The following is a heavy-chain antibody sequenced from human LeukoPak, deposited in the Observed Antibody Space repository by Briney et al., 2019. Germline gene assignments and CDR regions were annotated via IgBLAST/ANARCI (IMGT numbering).Heavy chain of an antibody. Sequence: PSETLSLTCAVSGGAFSGYYWSWIRQPPGKGLEWIGEINHSGSTNYNPSLKGRVTISVGTSENQFSLKLSSVTAADTAVYYCARPHSTFFDQDAAYYFDYWGQGTLVTVSS. V-gene: IGHV4-34*01. CDR3: ARPHSTFFDQDAAYYFDY. J-gene: IGHJ4*02. CDR1: GGAFSGYY. CDR2: INHSGST. D-gene: IGHD3-3*01.